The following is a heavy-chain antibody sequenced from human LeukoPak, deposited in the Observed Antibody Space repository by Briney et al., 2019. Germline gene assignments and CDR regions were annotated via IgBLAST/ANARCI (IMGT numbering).Heavy chain of an antibody. CDR1: GFTFSSYS. CDR2: ISGSGGST. D-gene: IGHD1-26*01. Sequence: GGSLRLSCAASGFTFSSYSMNWVRQAPGKGLEWVSAISGSGGSTYYADSVKGRFTISRDNSKNTLYLQMNSLRAEDTAEYYFAKKRSWPSTLLYYYYYMDVWGKGTTVTVSS. V-gene: IGHV3-23*01. J-gene: IGHJ6*03. CDR3: AKKRSWPSTLLYYYYYMDV.